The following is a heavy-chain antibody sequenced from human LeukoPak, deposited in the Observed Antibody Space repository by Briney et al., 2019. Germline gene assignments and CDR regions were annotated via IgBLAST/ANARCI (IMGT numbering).Heavy chain of an antibody. CDR3: ARDLAYDILTGYSWFDP. V-gene: IGHV3-21*04. Sequence: GGSLRLSCAASGFTFSSYSMNWVRQAPGKGLEWVSSISSSSSYIYYADSVKGRFTISRDNAKNSLYLQMNSLRSDDTAVYYCARDLAYDILTGYSWFDPWGQGTLVTVSS. D-gene: IGHD3-9*01. CDR2: ISSSSSYI. CDR1: GFTFSSYS. J-gene: IGHJ5*02.